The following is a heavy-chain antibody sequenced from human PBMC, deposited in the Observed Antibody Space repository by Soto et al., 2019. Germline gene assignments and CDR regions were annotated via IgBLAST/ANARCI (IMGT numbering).Heavy chain of an antibody. D-gene: IGHD5-18*01. Sequence: GGSLRLSCAASGGPFSSYGMHWVRQAPGKGLEWVAVISYDGSNKYYADSVKGRFTISRDNSKNTLYLQMNSLRAEDTAVYYCAKDLRGYSYGQDYWGQGTLVTVSS. CDR2: ISYDGSNK. V-gene: IGHV3-30*18. CDR1: GGPFSSYG. CDR3: AKDLRGYSYGQDY. J-gene: IGHJ4*02.